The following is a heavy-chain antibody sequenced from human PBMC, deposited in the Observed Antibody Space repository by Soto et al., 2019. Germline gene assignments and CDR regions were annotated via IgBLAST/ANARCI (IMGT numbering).Heavy chain of an antibody. D-gene: IGHD2-21*02. CDR3: ARAPPPSPIAAAGPRSVVTAIDGFDY. V-gene: IGHV1-2*04. J-gene: IGHJ4*02. CDR1: GYTFTGYY. CDR2: INPNSGGT. Sequence: ASVKVSCKASGYTFTGYYMHWVRQAPGQGLEWMGWINPNSGGTNYAQKFQGWVTMTRDTSISTAYMELSRLRSDDTAVYYCARAPPPSPIAAAGPRSVVTAIDGFDYWGQGTLVTVSS.